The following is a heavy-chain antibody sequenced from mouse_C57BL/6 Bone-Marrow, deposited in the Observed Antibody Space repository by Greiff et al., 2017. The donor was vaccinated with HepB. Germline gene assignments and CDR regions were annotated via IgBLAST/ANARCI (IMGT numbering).Heavy chain of an antibody. CDR1: GYTFTSYG. CDR3: ARTGYYGSSLFAY. D-gene: IGHD1-1*01. Sequence: QVQLQQSGAELARPGASVKLSCKASGYTFTSYGISWVKQRTGQGLEWIGEIYPRSGNTYYNEKFKGKATLTADKSSSTAYMELRSLTSEDSAVYFCARTGYYGSSLFAYWGQGTLVTVSA. J-gene: IGHJ3*01. V-gene: IGHV1-81*01. CDR2: IYPRSGNT.